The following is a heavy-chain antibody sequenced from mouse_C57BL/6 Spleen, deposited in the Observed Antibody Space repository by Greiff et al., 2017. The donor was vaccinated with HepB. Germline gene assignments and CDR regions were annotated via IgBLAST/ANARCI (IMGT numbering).Heavy chain of an antibody. D-gene: IGHD1-1*01. CDR1: GYTFTSYW. CDR2: IHPNSGST. V-gene: IGHV1-64*01. J-gene: IGHJ4*01. CDR3: ARSDYGSSWDAMDY. Sequence: QVHVKQPGAELVKPGASVKLSCKASGYTFTSYWMHWVKQRPGQGLEWIGMIHPNSGSTNYNEKFKSKATLTVDNSSSTSYMQLSSLTSEDSAVYYCARSDYGSSWDAMDYWGQGTSVTVSS.